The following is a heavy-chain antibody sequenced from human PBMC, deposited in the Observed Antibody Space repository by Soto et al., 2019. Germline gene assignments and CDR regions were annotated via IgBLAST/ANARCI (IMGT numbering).Heavy chain of an antibody. D-gene: IGHD3-3*01. CDR3: ARGTIFGVVMNPSYYYYGMDV. CDR1: GGTFSSYA. V-gene: IGHV1-69*13. Sequence: ASVKVSCKASGGTFSSYAISWVRQAPGQGLEWMGGIIPIFGTANYAQKFQGRVTITADESTSTAYMELSSLRSEDTAVYYCARGTIFGVVMNPSYYYYGMDVWGQGTTVTVSS. CDR2: IIPIFGTA. J-gene: IGHJ6*02.